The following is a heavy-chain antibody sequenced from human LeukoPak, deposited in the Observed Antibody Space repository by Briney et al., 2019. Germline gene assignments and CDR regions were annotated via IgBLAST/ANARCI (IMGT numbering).Heavy chain of an antibody. CDR2: INWNGGST. D-gene: IGHD6-13*01. CDR1: GFTFDDYG. CDR3: ASRAGYSSSWSAFDY. V-gene: IGHV3-20*04. Sequence: GGSLRLSCAASGFTFDDYGMSWVRQAPGKGLEWVSDINWNGGSTGYADSVKGRFTISRDNAKNSLYLQMDSLRAEDTAVYYCASRAGYSSSWSAFDYWGQGTLVTVSS. J-gene: IGHJ4*02.